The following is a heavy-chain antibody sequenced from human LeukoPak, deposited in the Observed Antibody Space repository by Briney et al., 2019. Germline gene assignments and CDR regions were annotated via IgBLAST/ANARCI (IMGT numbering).Heavy chain of an antibody. CDR1: GYSFTSYW. J-gene: IGHJ5*02. Sequence: GESLKISCKGSGYSFTSYWIGWVRQMPGKGLEWMGIIYPGDSDTRYSPSFQGQVTISADKSISTAYLQWSSLKASDTAMYYCARLLGTPGIPGGFDPWGQGTLVIVSS. V-gene: IGHV5-51*01. D-gene: IGHD7-27*01. CDR2: IYPGDSDT. CDR3: ARLLGTPGIPGGFDP.